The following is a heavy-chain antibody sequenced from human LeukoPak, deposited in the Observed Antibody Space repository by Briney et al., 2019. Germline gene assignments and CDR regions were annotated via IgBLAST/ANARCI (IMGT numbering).Heavy chain of an antibody. V-gene: IGHV3-53*01. CDR3: ARDDRGYTDAFDI. CDR2: IYSGGST. CDR1: GFTVSSNY. Sequence: PGGSPRLSCAASGFTVSSNYMSWVRQAPGKGLEWVSVIYSGGSTYYADSVKGRFTIPRDNSKNTLYLQMNSLRAEDTAVYYCARDDRGYTDAFDIWGQGTMVTVSS. J-gene: IGHJ3*02. D-gene: IGHD5-18*01.